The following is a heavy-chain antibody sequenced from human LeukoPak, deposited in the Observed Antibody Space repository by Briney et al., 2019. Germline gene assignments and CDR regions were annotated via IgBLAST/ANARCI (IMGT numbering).Heavy chain of an antibody. CDR1: GYSFTSYW. CDR3: ARHSVDCSGGSCYSGAFDI. CDR2: IYPGDSDT. D-gene: IGHD2-15*01. J-gene: IGHJ3*02. Sequence: GESLKISCKGSGYSFTSYWIGWVRQMPGKGLEWMGIIYPGDSDTRYSPSFQGQVTISADKSISTAYLQWSSLKASDTAMYYCARHSVDCSGGSCYSGAFDIWGQGTMVTVSS. V-gene: IGHV5-51*01.